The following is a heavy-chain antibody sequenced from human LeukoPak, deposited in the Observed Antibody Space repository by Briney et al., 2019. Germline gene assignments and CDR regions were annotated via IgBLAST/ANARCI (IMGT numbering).Heavy chain of an antibody. Sequence: GGSLRLSCAPSGFTFSSYGMHWVRQAPRKVLAWVAVVSYDGGNKDYADSVKGRFTISRDNSKNTLYLQMNSLSTEDTAVYYCARGYGGQDYFDYWGQGTLVTVSS. CDR2: VSYDGGNK. J-gene: IGHJ4*02. CDR1: GFTFSSYG. V-gene: IGHV3-30*03. D-gene: IGHD4-23*01. CDR3: ARGYGGQDYFDY.